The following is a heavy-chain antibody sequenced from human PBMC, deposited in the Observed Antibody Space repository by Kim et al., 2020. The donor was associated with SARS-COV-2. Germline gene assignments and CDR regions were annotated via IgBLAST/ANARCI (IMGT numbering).Heavy chain of an antibody. CDR1: GVTFTSYA. CDR2: IIPILGIA. Sequence: SVKVSCKASGVTFTSYAISWVRQAPGQGLEWMGRIIPILGIANYAQKFQGRVTITADKSTSTAYMELSSLRSEDTAVYYCARVPTAGACSYGPMDYWGQ. J-gene: IGHJ4*02. V-gene: IGHV1-69*04. CDR3: ARVPTAGACSYGPMDY. D-gene: IGHD5-18*01.